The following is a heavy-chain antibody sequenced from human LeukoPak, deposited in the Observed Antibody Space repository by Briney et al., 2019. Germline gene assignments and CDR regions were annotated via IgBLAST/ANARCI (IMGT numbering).Heavy chain of an antibody. Sequence: SVKVSCKASGGTFSNYGISWVRQAPGQGLEWMGGFIPMFAATNYAQKFQGRVTITADDSTSEAYMELSSLTSEDTAVYYCARDPRLYYDSRGYPNSYFDLWGRGTLVTVSS. D-gene: IGHD3-22*01. CDR1: GGTFSNYG. V-gene: IGHV1-69*13. CDR2: FIPMFAAT. J-gene: IGHJ2*01. CDR3: ARDPRLYYDSRGYPNSYFDL.